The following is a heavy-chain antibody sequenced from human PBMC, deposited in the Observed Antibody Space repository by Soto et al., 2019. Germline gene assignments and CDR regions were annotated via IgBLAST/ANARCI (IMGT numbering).Heavy chain of an antibody. Sequence: QAQLEQSGAEVKKPGSSVKVSCKASGDTFSSYAISWVRQAPGHGLEWMGGIIPFFGSAKYAQKFQGRVTITADKSTSTAYMELTSLRSEDTAVYFCATGSPYCTNTSCYTGYYGMNVWGQGTTVTVSS. V-gene: IGHV1-69*06. D-gene: IGHD2-2*01. J-gene: IGHJ6*02. CDR2: IIPFFGSA. CDR1: GDTFSSYA. CDR3: ATGSPYCTNTSCYTGYYGMNV.